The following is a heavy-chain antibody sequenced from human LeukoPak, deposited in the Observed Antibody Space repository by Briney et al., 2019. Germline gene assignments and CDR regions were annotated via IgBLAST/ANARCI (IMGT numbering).Heavy chain of an antibody. J-gene: IGHJ4*02. V-gene: IGHV3-21*01. CDR1: GFTFSSYS. CDR2: ISSSSSYI. CDR3: ARVQRGIAVALDY. D-gene: IGHD6-19*01. Sequence: GGSLRLSCAASGFTFSSYSMNWVRQAPGKGLEWVSSISSSSSYIYYADSVKGRFTISRDNVKNLLYLQMNSLRAEDTAFYYCARVQRGIAVALDYWGQGTLATVSS.